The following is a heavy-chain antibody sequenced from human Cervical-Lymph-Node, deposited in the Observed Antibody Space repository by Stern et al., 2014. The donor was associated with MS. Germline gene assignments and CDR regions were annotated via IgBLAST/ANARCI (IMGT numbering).Heavy chain of an antibody. J-gene: IGHJ4*02. V-gene: IGHV2-26*01. CDR1: GFSLSSSRMG. Sequence: QITLKESGPVLVKPTETLTLTCTVSGFSLSSSRMGVTWIRQPPGKALEWLAHFFAKHDKSYSTSLKSRLTVSQDTSQNQVALSMTNMDPVDTATYYCARIQNYSIGWFPAGYWGQGTLVTVSS. CDR2: FFAKHDK. D-gene: IGHD6-19*01. CDR3: ARIQNYSIGWFPAGY.